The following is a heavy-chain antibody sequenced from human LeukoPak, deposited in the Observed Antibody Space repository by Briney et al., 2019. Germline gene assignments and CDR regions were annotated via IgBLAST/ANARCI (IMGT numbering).Heavy chain of an antibody. CDR1: GFSFSTSW. CDR2: IKKDGSEK. Sequence: PGGSLRLSCAASGFSFSTSWMSWVRQAPGKGLEWVANIKKDGSEKHYVDSVKGRFTISRDNTKNLLYLQMDSLRPEDTAVYYCVRISTSVAGADYWGQGTLVTVSS. CDR3: VRISTSVAGADY. J-gene: IGHJ4*02. V-gene: IGHV3-7*01. D-gene: IGHD6-19*01.